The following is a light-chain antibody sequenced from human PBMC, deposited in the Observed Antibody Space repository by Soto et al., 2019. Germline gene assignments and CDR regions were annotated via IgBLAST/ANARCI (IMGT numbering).Light chain of an antibody. CDR1: SSNIGSHT. CDR2: SNN. CDR3: AAWDDSLNGVV. J-gene: IGLJ2*01. V-gene: IGLV1-44*01. Sequence: QSVLTQPPSASGTPGQRVTISCSGSSSNIGSHTVNWYQQLPGTAPKLLIYSNNQRPSGVPDRFSGSKSGTSVSLAISGLKSEDEADYYCAAWDDSLNGVVFGGGTKLTVL.